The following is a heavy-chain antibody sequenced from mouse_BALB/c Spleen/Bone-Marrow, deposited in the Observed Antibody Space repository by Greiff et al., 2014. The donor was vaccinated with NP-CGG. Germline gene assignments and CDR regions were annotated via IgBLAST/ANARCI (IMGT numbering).Heavy chain of an antibody. D-gene: IGHD2-10*02. Sequence: EVNLVESGGGLVKPGGSLKLSCAASGFTFSSYAMSWVRQTPEKRLEWVASISSGGSTYYPDSVKGRFTISRDNARNILYLQMSRLRSEDTAMYYCAKRGAYGNFWFAYWGQGTLVTVSA. CDR3: AKRGAYGNFWFAY. J-gene: IGHJ3*01. CDR1: GFTFSSYA. V-gene: IGHV5-6-5*01. CDR2: ISSGGST.